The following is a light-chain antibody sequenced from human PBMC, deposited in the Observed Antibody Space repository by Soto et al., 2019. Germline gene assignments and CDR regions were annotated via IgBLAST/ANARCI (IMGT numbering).Light chain of an antibody. V-gene: IGKV3-20*01. CDR1: QSISSSY. J-gene: IGKJ2*01. Sequence: EIVVTQSPGTLSLSPGERATLSCRASQSISSSYLAWYQQKPGQAPRLLIYGASNRATGIPDRFSGSGSATDFTLTISRLEPEDFAVYYCQQYVNSLYTFGQGTKLEIK. CDR2: GAS. CDR3: QQYVNSLYT.